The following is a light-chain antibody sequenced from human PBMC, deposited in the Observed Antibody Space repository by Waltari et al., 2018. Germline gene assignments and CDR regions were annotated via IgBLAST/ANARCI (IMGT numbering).Light chain of an antibody. CDR3: QQRSNWPT. CDR1: QSVNSY. CDR2: DAS. V-gene: IGKV3-11*01. J-gene: IGKJ4*01. Sequence: EIVLTQSPATLSLSPGERAHLSCRASQSVNSYLAWYQQKPGQAPRLLIYDASNRATGTPARFSGSGSGTDFTLTISSLEPEDFAVYYCQQRSNWPTFGGGTKVEIK.